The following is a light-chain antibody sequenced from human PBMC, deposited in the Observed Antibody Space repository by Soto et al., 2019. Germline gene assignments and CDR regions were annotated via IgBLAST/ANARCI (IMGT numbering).Light chain of an antibody. J-gene: IGKJ4*01. Sequence: DIQVTQSPSSLSASVGDRVNITCRTGQTIGTFLNWCQQKVGKAPKLLIFGASNLQSAVPSRFSGSGSGTEFTLTVSSLEAEDFATYYCQQTYRTPFTFGGGTKVDIK. CDR2: GAS. CDR1: QTIGTF. V-gene: IGKV1-39*01. CDR3: QQTYRTPFT.